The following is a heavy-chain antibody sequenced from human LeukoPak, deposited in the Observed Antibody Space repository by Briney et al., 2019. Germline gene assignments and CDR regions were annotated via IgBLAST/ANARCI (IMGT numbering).Heavy chain of an antibody. V-gene: IGHV3-64*02. CDR2: ISSNGGST. Sequence: GGSLRLSCAASRFTFSSYAMHWVRQAPGKGLEYVSAISSNGGSTYYADSVKGRFTISRDNSKNTLYLQMGSLRAEDMAVYYCARGAEYYGSGSYYNPPFDYWGQGTLVTVSS. D-gene: IGHD3-10*01. CDR3: ARGAEYYGSGSYYNPPFDY. J-gene: IGHJ4*02. CDR1: RFTFSSYA.